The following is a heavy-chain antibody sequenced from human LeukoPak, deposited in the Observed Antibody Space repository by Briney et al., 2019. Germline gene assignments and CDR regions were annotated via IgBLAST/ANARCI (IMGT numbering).Heavy chain of an antibody. D-gene: IGHD6-13*01. CDR2: IIPIFGTA. Sequence: SVEVSCKASGGTFSSYAISWVRQAPGQGLEWMGGIIPIFGTANYAQKFQGRVTITADESTSTAYMELSSLRSEDTAVYYCARGERRYSSSWYGVDYWGQGTLVTVSS. V-gene: IGHV1-69*13. CDR1: GGTFSSYA. J-gene: IGHJ4*02. CDR3: ARGERRYSSSWYGVDY.